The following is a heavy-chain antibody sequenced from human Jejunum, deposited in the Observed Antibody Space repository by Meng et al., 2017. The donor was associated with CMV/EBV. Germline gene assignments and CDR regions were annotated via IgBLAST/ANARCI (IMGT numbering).Heavy chain of an antibody. Sequence: LACAVYGGSCSGCDGSGIRQPPGKGLEWIGEINHSGSTNYNPSLKSRVTISVDTSKNQFSLKLSSVTAADTAVYYCAGVNWGPDYWGQGTRVTVSS. CDR3: AGVNWGPDY. D-gene: IGHD7-27*01. J-gene: IGHJ4*02. CDR2: INHSGST. V-gene: IGHV4-34*01. CDR1: GGSCSGCD.